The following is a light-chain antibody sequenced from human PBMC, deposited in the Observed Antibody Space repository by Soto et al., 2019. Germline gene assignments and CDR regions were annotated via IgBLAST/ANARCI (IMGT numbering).Light chain of an antibody. CDR3: QXXXNWPRT. Sequence: EIVLTQSPATLSLSPGERATLSCRASQSVSSYLAWYQQKPGQAPRLLIYDASNRATGIPARFSGSGSGTDFTLTXSSXXPXXXXVYXXQXXXNWPRTXXQGTKVEI. V-gene: IGKV3-11*01. CDR1: QSVSSY. CDR2: DAS. J-gene: IGKJ1*01.